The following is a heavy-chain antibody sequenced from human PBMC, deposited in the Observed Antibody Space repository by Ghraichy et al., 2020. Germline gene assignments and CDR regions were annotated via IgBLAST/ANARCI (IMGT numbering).Heavy chain of an antibody. Sequence: ASVKVSCKASGYTFTSYDINWVRQATGQGLEWMGWMNPNSGNTGYAQKFQGRVTMTRNTSISTAYMELSSLRSEDTAVYYCARATGVQGVIYYGMDVWGQGTTVTVSS. V-gene: IGHV1-8*01. J-gene: IGHJ6*02. CDR1: GYTFTSYD. CDR2: MNPNSGNT. CDR3: ARATGVQGVIYYGMDV. D-gene: IGHD3-10*01.